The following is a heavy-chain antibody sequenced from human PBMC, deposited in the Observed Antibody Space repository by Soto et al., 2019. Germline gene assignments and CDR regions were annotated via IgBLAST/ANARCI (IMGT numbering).Heavy chain of an antibody. CDR3: SGCSGGACHRNYGMDV. Sequence: EVHLVESGGGLVKPGGSLRLSCAVSGFTFSSCTMNWVRQAPGKGLEWVSSISPSTSHIYYTDSVKCRFTISRDNAKNSLFLQMNSLRAEDTAVYYCSGCSGGACHRNYGMDVWGQGTTVTVSS. J-gene: IGHJ6*02. D-gene: IGHD2-15*01. V-gene: IGHV3-21*01. CDR1: GFTFSSCT. CDR2: ISPSTSHI.